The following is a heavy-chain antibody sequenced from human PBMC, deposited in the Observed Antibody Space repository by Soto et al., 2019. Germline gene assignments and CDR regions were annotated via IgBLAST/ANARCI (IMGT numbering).Heavy chain of an antibody. D-gene: IGHD4-4*01. Sequence: PGGSLRLSCAASGFTFSSYGMHWVRQAPGKGLEWVAVISYDGSNKYYADSVKGRFTISRDNSKNTLYLQMNSLRAEDTAVYYCAKDMGDYSNIYYYGMDVWGQGTTVTVSS. CDR2: ISYDGSNK. V-gene: IGHV3-30*18. CDR3: AKDMGDYSNIYYYGMDV. J-gene: IGHJ6*02. CDR1: GFTFSSYG.